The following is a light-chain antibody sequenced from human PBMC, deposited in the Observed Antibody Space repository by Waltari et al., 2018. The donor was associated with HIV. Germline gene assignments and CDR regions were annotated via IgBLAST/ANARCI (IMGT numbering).Light chain of an antibody. CDR1: ISNIGRNY. Sequence: QSVLTQPPSASGTPGQRVTIPCSGTISNIGRNYGYWYQQLPGTAPKLLIYRNNQRPSGVPDRFSGSKSGTSASLAISGLRSEDEADYYCAAWDDSLSGLVFGGGTKVTVL. J-gene: IGLJ3*02. V-gene: IGLV1-47*01. CDR3: AAWDDSLSGLV. CDR2: RNN.